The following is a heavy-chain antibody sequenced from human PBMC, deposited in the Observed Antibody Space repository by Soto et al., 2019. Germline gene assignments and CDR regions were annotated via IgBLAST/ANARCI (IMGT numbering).Heavy chain of an antibody. D-gene: IGHD2-15*01. J-gene: IGHJ3*02. Sequence: PGGSLRLSCEGSGFTVSSHAMTWFRQAPGKGPEWVSTVTADGGTYYADSVKGRFAMSRDTSENTLYLQMNSLGAEDTAAYYCAPHVSCSGGSCQYDAFAIRGQGTMVTVSS. CDR3: APHVSCSGGSCQYDAFAI. CDR1: GFTVSSHA. V-gene: IGHV3-23*01. CDR2: VTADGGT.